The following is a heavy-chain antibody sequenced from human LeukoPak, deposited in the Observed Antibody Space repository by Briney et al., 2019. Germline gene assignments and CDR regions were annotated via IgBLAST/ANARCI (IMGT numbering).Heavy chain of an antibody. Sequence: GGSLRLSCAASGFTFSSYWMNWARQAPGKGLEWVASINHNGSVNYYVDSVKGRFTISRDNAKNSLYLQMSNLRAEDTAVYFCARSRDGYKRFDSWGQGTLVTVSS. J-gene: IGHJ4*02. CDR2: INHNGSVN. D-gene: IGHD5-24*01. V-gene: IGHV3-7*03. CDR3: ARSRDGYKRFDS. CDR1: GFTFSSYW.